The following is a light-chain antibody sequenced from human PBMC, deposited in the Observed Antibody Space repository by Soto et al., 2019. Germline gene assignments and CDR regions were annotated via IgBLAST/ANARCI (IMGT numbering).Light chain of an antibody. CDR2: DAS. CDR1: QSFPTW. CDR3: QQYDSYWT. Sequence: IQMTQSPSTLSASVGDTVPITCRASQSFPTWVAWYQQHPGKAPKLLIYDASHLGSGVPSRFSGSESGTEFTLTIAGLQPDDFAIYYCQQYDSYWTFGQGTKVDIK. J-gene: IGKJ1*01. V-gene: IGKV1-5*01.